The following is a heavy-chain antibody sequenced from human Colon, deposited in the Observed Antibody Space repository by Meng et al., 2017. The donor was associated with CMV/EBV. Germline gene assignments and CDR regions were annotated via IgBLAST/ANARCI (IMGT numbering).Heavy chain of an antibody. D-gene: IGHD6-19*01. CDR3: VRAQWLDY. CDR2: IRFRGTDT. Sequence: GESLKISCATSGISFSAYWMHWVRQAPGKGLEWVAFIRFRGTDTRYPDSLKGRFTISRDNSKNTLFLQMNGLRPDDTAVYYCVRAQWLDYWGQGTLVTVSS. V-gene: IGHV3-30*02. CDR1: GISFSAYW. J-gene: IGHJ4*02.